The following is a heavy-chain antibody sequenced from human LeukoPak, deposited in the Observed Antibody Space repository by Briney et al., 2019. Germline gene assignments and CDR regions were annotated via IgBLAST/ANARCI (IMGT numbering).Heavy chain of an antibody. V-gene: IGHV4-39*01. D-gene: IGHD3-22*01. Sequence: SETLSLTCSVSGDSVSRSDAYWDWIRQPPGKGLEWIGTIYYSGRTYYSPSLKSRVTMSVDPSNNQFSLTLRPVTAADTAVYYCARRRYYDGSGYLEWGQGTLLSVSS. CDR2: IYYSGRT. J-gene: IGHJ1*01. CDR3: ARRRYYDGSGYLE. CDR1: GDSVSRSDAY.